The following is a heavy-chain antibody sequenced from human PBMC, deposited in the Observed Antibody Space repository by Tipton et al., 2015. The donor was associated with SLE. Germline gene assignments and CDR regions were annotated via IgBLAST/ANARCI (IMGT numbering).Heavy chain of an antibody. J-gene: IGHJ6*02. CDR2: ISWNSGSI. CDR3: AGLYGMDV. V-gene: IGHV3-9*01. Sequence: RSLRLSCAASGFTFDDYAVHWVRQPPGKGLEWVSGISWNSGSIGYADSVKGRFTISRDNAKNSLYLQMNSLRAEDSAVYYCAGLYGMDVWGQGTTVTVSS. D-gene: IGHD3-16*01. CDR1: GFTFDDYA.